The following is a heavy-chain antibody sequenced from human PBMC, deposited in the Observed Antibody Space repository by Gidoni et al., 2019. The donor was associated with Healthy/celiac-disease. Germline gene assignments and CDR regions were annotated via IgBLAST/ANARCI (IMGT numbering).Heavy chain of an antibody. Sequence: EVQLVESGGGLVQPGGSLRLSCAASGFTFSRYSMNWVRQAPGKGLEWVSYISSSSSTIYYADSVKGRFTISRDNAKNSLYLQMNSLRDEDTAVYYCAREAEYCTNGVCFYYFDYWGQGTLVTVSS. D-gene: IGHD2-8*01. V-gene: IGHV3-48*02. J-gene: IGHJ4*02. CDR2: ISSSSSTI. CDR3: AREAEYCTNGVCFYYFDY. CDR1: GFTFSRYS.